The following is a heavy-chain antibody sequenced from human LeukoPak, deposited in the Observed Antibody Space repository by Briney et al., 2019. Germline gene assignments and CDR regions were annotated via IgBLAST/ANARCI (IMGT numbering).Heavy chain of an antibody. Sequence: PSETLSLTCTVSGGSISSSSHYWGWIRQPPGKGLEWIVSIYYSGTTYYNPSLKSRVTISADTSKNQFSLSLSSVTAADTAVYYCARRLAYSFGNYFDSWGQGTLVTVSS. CDR2: IYYSGTT. V-gene: IGHV4-39*01. J-gene: IGHJ4*02. D-gene: IGHD5-18*01. CDR1: GGSISSSSHY. CDR3: ARRLAYSFGNYFDS.